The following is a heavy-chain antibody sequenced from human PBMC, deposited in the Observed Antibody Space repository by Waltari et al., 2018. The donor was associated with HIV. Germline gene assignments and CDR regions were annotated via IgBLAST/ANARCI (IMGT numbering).Heavy chain of an antibody. CDR1: GYTFTGYY. J-gene: IGHJ4*02. D-gene: IGHD5-12*01. CDR3: ARDGQHYDQDH. CDR2: INPSSGGT. V-gene: IGHV1-2*06. Sequence: QVQLVQSGTEVKKPGASVKVSCKASGYTFTGYYMHWVRQAPGQGLEWMGRINPSSGGTNPAQKFQGRVTMTWDTSISTSYLELSSLRSDDTAVYYCARDGQHYDQDHWGQGTLVTVSS.